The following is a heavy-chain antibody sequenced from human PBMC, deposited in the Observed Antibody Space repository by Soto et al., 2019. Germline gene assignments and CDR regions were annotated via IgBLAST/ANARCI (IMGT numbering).Heavy chain of an antibody. D-gene: IGHD4-4*01. CDR3: GRDDYSNYGAGWFDP. CDR1: GFTFSIYG. Sequence: QVQLVESGGGVVHPGRSLRLSCAASGFTFSIYGMNWVRQAPGKGLAWAAVIWHDGSNKYYADSVKGRFTISRDNSNNTLYLQMNSLRAEDTAVYYCGRDDYSNYGAGWFDPWGQGTLVTVSS. CDR2: IWHDGSNK. J-gene: IGHJ5*02. V-gene: IGHV3-33*01.